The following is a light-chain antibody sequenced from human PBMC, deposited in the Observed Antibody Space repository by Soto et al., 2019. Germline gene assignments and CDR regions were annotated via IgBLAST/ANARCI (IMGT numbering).Light chain of an antibody. Sequence: EIVMTQSPGTLSVSPGERATLSCRASQSVSSNFAWYQQKPGQAPRLLIYGASTRATGIPARFSGSGSGTDFTLTISSLQSEDFAVYYCQQYNNWPPWTFGQGTKLEIK. CDR2: GAS. J-gene: IGKJ1*01. CDR3: QQYNNWPPWT. V-gene: IGKV3-15*01. CDR1: QSVSSN.